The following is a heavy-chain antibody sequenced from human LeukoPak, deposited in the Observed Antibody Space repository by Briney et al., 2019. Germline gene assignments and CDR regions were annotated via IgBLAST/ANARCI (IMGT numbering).Heavy chain of an antibody. D-gene: IGHD1-1*01. V-gene: IGHV1-8*01. CDR1: GYTFTSYD. Sequence: ASVKVSCKASGYTFTSYDIYWVRQATGQGLEWMGWMNPNSGNTAYAQKFQGRVTLTRNTSISTAYMELSSLRSEDTAVYYCARGLMRGTVDYWGQGTLVTVSS. CDR3: ARGLMRGTVDY. J-gene: IGHJ4*02. CDR2: MNPNSGNT.